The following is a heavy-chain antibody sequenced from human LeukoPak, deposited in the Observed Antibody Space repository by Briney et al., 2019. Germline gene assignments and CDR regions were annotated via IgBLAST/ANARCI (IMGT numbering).Heavy chain of an antibody. CDR1: GFTFSSYW. CDR3: ARADSSGYYPAPLFQH. Sequence: GGSLRLSCAASGFTFSSYWMSWVRQAPGKGLVWVSRINSDGSSTSYADSVKGRFTISRDNAKNTLYLQMNSLRAEDTAVYYCARADSSGYYPAPLFQHWGQGTLVTVSS. V-gene: IGHV3-74*01. CDR2: INSDGSST. D-gene: IGHD3-22*01. J-gene: IGHJ1*01.